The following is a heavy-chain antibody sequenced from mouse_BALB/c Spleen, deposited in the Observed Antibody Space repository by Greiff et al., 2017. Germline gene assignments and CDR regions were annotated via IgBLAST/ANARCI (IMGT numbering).Heavy chain of an antibody. CDR2: IYPSDSYT. V-gene: IGHV1-69*02. J-gene: IGHJ3*01. D-gene: IGHD1-1*01. CDR3: TRSHYGSSPAWFAY. Sequence: QVQLKESGAELVRPGASVKLSCKASGYTFTSYWINWVKQRPGQGLEWIGNIYPSDSYTNYNQKFKDKATLTVDKSSSTAYMQLSSPTSEDSAVYYCTRSHYGSSPAWFAYWGQGTLVTVSA. CDR1: GYTFTSYW.